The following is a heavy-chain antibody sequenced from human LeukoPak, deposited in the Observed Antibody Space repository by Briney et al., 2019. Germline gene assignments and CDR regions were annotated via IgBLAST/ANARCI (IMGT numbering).Heavy chain of an antibody. CDR3: AKSMVRGVNYLWMFDY. CDR1: GFTFSSYA. J-gene: IGHJ4*02. D-gene: IGHD3-10*01. CDR2: ISGSGGST. V-gene: IGHV3-23*01. Sequence: GGSLRLSCAASGFTFSSYAMSWVRQAPGKGLEWVSAISGSGGSTYYADSVKGRFTISRDNSKNTLYLQMNSLRAEDTAVYYCAKSMVRGVNYLWMFDYWGQGTLVTVSS.